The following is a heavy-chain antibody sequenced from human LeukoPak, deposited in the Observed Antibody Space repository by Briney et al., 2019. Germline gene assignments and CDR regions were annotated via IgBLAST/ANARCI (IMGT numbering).Heavy chain of an antibody. CDR3: ARASEDSRGQYQGFDS. CDR1: GFTFSNYA. V-gene: IGHV3-23*01. D-gene: IGHD3-22*01. J-gene: IGHJ4*02. CDR2: ITGSGDST. Sequence: GGSLRLSCAASGFTFSNYAMSWVRQAPGKGLEWVSAITGSGDSTYYADSVKGRFTISRDNAKYSLYLQINRLRAEDTAVYYCARASEDSRGQYQGFDSWGQGTLVTVSS.